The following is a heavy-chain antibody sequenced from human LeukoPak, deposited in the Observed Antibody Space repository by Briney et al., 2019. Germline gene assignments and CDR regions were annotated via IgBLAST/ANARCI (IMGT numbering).Heavy chain of an antibody. J-gene: IGHJ4*02. V-gene: IGHV1-69*05. CDR1: GGTFSSYA. D-gene: IGHD6-13*01. Sequence: SVKVSCKASGGTFSSYAISWVRQAPGQGLEWMGRIIPIFGTANYAQKFQGRVTITTDESTSTAYMELSSLSSEATAVYYCARDPQSRYSSSWYPLFDYWGQGTLVTVS. CDR2: IIPIFGTA. CDR3: ARDPQSRYSSSWYPLFDY.